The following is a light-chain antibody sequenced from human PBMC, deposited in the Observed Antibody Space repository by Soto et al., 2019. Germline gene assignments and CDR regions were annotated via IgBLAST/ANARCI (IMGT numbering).Light chain of an antibody. V-gene: IGKV4-1*01. J-gene: IGKJ1*01. CDR2: WAS. CDR1: QHSSYSSNDRNR. CDR3: QQYFATPWT. Sequence: DIVMTQSPDSLAVSLGERATINCKSSQHSSYSSNDRNRLAWYQQRPGQPPKLLISWASTRESGVPDRFSGTGSGTDFTLTISSLQAEDVAVYYCQQYFATPWTFGQGTKVEIQ.